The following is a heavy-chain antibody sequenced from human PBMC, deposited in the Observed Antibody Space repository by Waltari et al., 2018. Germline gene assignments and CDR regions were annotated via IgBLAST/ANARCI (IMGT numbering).Heavy chain of an antibody. CDR1: GGSFSSSG. CDR3: ARVGYPGSGSGYRDAFDI. Sequence: QVQLLQSGAEVKKPGSSVTVSCRASGGSFSSSGLSWVRQAPGQGPVWMGGIIPGFGLAKSAQNFQARVTITADESTATTYMELSGLRSEDTAVYYCARVGYPGSGSGYRDAFDIWGQGTLVTVSS. D-gene: IGHD3-22*01. CDR2: IIPGFGLA. J-gene: IGHJ3*02. V-gene: IGHV1-69*01.